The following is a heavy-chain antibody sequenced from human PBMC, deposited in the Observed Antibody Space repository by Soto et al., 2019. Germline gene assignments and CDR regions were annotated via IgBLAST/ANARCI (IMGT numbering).Heavy chain of an antibody. V-gene: IGHV4-30-2*01. Sequence: QLQLQESGSGLVKPSQTLSLTCAVSGGSISSGGYSWSWIRQPPGKALEWIGYIYHSGSTYYNPSLKSRVTITVDRSKNKFSLKLSSATAADTAVYYCARGGDRGPIRRKGGFDYWGQGTLVTVSS. D-gene: IGHD3-10*01. CDR3: ARGGDRGPIRRKGGFDY. CDR2: IYHSGST. J-gene: IGHJ4*02. CDR1: GGSISSGGYS.